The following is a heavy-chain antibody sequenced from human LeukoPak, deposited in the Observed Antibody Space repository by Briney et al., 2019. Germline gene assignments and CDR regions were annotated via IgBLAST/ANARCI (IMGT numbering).Heavy chain of an antibody. V-gene: IGHV3-21*01. CDR2: ISSSSSYI. CDR1: GFTFSSYS. Sequence: PGGSLRLSCAASGFTFSSYSMNWVRQAPGKGLEWVSSISSSSSYIYYADSVKGRFTISRDNAKNSLYLQMNSLRAEDTAVCYCARAITMVRGVIVYYFDYWGQGTLVTVSS. CDR3: ARAITMVRGVIVYYFDY. D-gene: IGHD3-10*01. J-gene: IGHJ4*02.